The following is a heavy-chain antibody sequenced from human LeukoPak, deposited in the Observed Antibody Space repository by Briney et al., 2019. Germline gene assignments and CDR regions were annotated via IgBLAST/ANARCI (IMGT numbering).Heavy chain of an antibody. V-gene: IGHV3-30*18. CDR2: ISYDGSNK. Sequence: QPGGSLRLSCAASGFTFSSYGMHWVRQAPGKGLEWVAVISYDGSNKYYADSVKGRFTISRDNSKNPLYLQMNSLRAEDTAVYYCAKDLSSWGLGESWDYWGQGTLVTVSS. J-gene: IGHJ4*02. CDR1: GFTFSSYG. D-gene: IGHD3-10*01. CDR3: AKDLSSWGLGESWDY.